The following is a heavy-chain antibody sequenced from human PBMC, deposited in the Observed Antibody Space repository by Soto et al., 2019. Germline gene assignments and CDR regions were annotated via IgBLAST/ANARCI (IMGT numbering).Heavy chain of an antibody. J-gene: IGHJ4*02. CDR1: GFPFSSYG. V-gene: IGHV3-30*03. CDR2: ISYDGSKK. D-gene: IGHD2-15*01. Sequence: QVQLVESGGGVVQPGRSLRLSCAASGFPFSSYGMHWVRQAPGKGLDWVALISYDGSKKYYADSVKGGFTISRDNSKQTLYLQMSSLRAEDTAVYYCAGGQYYFDYCGQGTLVSVSS. CDR3: AGGQYYFDY.